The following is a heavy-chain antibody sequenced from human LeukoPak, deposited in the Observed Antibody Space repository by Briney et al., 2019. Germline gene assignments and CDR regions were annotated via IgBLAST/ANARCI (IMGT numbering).Heavy chain of an antibody. Sequence: GGSLRLSCAASGFTFSGYYMTWIRQAPGKGLEWVSYIGDSSSSTNYADSVKGRFTISRDNSKNTSYLQMNSLRAEDTAVYYCARIRDDYNPLDYWGQGTLVTVSS. CDR2: IGDSSSST. D-gene: IGHD5-24*01. CDR1: GFTFSGYY. J-gene: IGHJ4*02. CDR3: ARIRDDYNPLDY. V-gene: IGHV3-11*06.